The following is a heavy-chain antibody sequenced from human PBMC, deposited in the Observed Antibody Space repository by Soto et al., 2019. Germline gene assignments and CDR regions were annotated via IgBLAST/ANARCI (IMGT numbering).Heavy chain of an antibody. CDR1: GFTFSDHY. V-gene: IGHV3-72*01. D-gene: IGHD1-26*01. J-gene: IGHJ4*02. CDR2: SRNKANSYST. CDR3: ARFSGSYTRGLDY. Sequence: EVQLVGSGGGLVEPGGSLRLSCAASGFTFSDHYMDWVRQAPGQGLEWVGRSRNKANSYSTEYAASVKGSFTISRDESKTSLYLQMNSLKTEDTAVYYCARFSGSYTRGLDYWGQGTLVTVSS.